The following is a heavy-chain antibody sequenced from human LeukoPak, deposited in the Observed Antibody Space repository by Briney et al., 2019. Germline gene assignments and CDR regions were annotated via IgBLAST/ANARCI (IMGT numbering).Heavy chain of an antibody. Sequence: ASVKVSCKASGYTFTGYYMHWVRQAPGQGLEWMGRINPNSGGTNYAQKFQGRVTMTRDTSISTAYMELSSLRSEDTAVYYCARVGDWGLYFDYWGQGTLVTVSS. V-gene: IGHV1-2*06. CDR1: GYTFTGYY. D-gene: IGHD7-27*01. J-gene: IGHJ4*02. CDR2: INPNSGGT. CDR3: ARVGDWGLYFDY.